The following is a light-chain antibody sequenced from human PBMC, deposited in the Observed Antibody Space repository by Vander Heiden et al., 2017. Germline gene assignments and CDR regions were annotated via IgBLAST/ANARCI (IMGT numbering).Light chain of an antibody. J-gene: IGLJ1*01. CDR3: QVWDSTSDHRFV. V-gene: IGLV3-21*03. CDR2: GDS. CDR1: NIGSKR. Sequence: SYVLTQPPSVSVAPGKTARITCGGNNIGSKRVHWYQQKPGQAPVLVVYGDSDRPSGIPERFSGSNSGNTATLTISRVEAGDEADYYCQVWDSTSDHRFVFGTGTKVTVL.